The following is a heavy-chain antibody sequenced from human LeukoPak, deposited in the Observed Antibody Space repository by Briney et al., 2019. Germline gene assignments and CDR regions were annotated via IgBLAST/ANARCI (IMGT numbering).Heavy chain of an antibody. D-gene: IGHD5-24*01. V-gene: IGHV1-69*06. Sequence: ASVKVSCKTSGGPFGSCSISWVRQAPGQGLEWMGGVIPLFGTANYADKFQGRVTITADKSTDAVYMELNSLASEDTAMYYCASLRDGYNFLDYWGPGTLVTVSS. CDR2: VIPLFGTA. CDR3: ASLRDGYNFLDY. J-gene: IGHJ4*02. CDR1: GGPFGSCS.